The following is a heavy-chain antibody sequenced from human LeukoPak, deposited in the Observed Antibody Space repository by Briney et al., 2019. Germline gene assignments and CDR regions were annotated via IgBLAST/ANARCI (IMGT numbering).Heavy chain of an antibody. V-gene: IGHV4-4*07. CDR3: ARDTYYYGSGSFTNFDY. CDR1: GGSISSYY. D-gene: IGHD3-10*01. Sequence: TSETLSLTCTVSGGSISSYYWSWIRQPAGKGLEWIGRIYTSGSTNYNPSLKSRVTMSVDTSKNQFSLKLSSVTAADTAVYYCARDTYYYGSGSFTNFDYWGQGTLVTVSS. J-gene: IGHJ4*02. CDR2: IYTSGST.